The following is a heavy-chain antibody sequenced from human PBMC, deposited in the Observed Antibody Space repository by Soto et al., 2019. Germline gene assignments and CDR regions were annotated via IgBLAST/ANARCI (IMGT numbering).Heavy chain of an antibody. Sequence: QVQVVQSGAEVKKPGASVKVSCKASGYTFTNYVISWVRQAPGQGLEWMGWINSYNGNTKYAQKFQDRITMTTDTSTTKAYMELRRLRSDETAVYFCARDGYCDYWGQGTLVTVSS. J-gene: IGHJ4*02. V-gene: IGHV1-18*01. CDR3: ARDGYCDY. CDR1: GYTFTNYV. CDR2: INSYNGNT.